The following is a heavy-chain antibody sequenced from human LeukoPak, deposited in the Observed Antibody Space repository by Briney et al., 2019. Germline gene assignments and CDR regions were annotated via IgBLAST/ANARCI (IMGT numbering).Heavy chain of an antibody. V-gene: IGHV3-21*01. CDR1: GFTFSSYS. CDR3: ARDRPAGNTGHSHDY. J-gene: IGHJ4*02. Sequence: GGSLRLSCAASGFTFSSYSMNWVRQAPGKGLEWVSSISSSSSYIYYADSVKGRFTISRDNAKNSLYLQMNSLRAEDTAVYYCARDRPAGNTGHSHDYWGQGTQVTVSS. CDR2: ISSSSSYI. D-gene: IGHD6-13*01.